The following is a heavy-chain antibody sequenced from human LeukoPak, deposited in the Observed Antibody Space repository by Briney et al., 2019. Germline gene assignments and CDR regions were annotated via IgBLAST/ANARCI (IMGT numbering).Heavy chain of an antibody. J-gene: IGHJ5*02. Sequence: PSETLSLTCAVEGGSFSGYYWSWVRQPPGKGLEWIGEINHSGSTNYNPSLKSRVTISVDTSKNQFSLKLTSVTAADTAVYYCARGVAAAGSWFDPWGQGTLVTVSS. CDR2: INHSGST. CDR3: ARGVAAAGSWFDP. V-gene: IGHV4-34*01. CDR1: GGSFSGYY. D-gene: IGHD6-13*01.